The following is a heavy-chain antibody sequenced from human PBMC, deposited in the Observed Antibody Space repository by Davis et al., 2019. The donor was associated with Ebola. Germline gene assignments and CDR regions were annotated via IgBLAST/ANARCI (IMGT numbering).Heavy chain of an antibody. D-gene: IGHD3-9*01. CDR3: AREATGVSIFDY. J-gene: IGHJ4*02. V-gene: IGHV4-4*02. Sequence: MPSETLSLTCDFSRGSISSNNWWRWVRQPPGKGLEWLGEIYHTGTIKYNPSLDSRVSISVDKSRNQFSLMLSSVTAADTAVYYCAREATGVSIFDYWGQGTLVTVSS. CDR1: RGSISSNNW. CDR2: IYHTGTI.